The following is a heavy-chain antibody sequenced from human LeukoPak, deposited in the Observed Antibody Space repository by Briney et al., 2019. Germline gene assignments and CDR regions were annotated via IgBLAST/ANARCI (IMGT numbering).Heavy chain of an antibody. D-gene: IGHD2-21*02. CDR3: ARAGGDSWYFDY. V-gene: IGHV6-1*01. CDR1: GDSVSSNSAA. CDR2: TYYRSKWYN. J-gene: IGHJ4*02. Sequence: SQTLSVTFAISGDSVSSNSAALNGIRQSPSTGLEWLGRTYYRSKWYNDYAISVKSRITISPDASKNQFSLQLNSVTPEDTAVYYCARAGGDSWYFDYWGQGAMVTVSS.